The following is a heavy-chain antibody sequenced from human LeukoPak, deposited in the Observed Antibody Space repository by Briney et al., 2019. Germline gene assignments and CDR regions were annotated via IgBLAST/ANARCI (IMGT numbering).Heavy chain of an antibody. CDR1: GGSISSGGYY. D-gene: IGHD3-10*01. CDR2: IYHSGST. V-gene: IGHV4-30-2*01. J-gene: IGHJ6*02. Sequence: SQTLSLTCTVSGGSISSGGYYWSWIRQPPGKGLEWIGYIYHSGSTYYNPSLKSRVTISVDRSKNQFSLKLSSVTAADTAVYYCARDHVGITMVRGVNYYYGMDVWGQGTTVTVSS. CDR3: ARDHVGITMVRGVNYYYGMDV.